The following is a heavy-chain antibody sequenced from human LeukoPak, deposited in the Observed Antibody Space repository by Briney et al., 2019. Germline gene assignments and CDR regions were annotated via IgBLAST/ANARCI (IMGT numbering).Heavy chain of an antibody. J-gene: IGHJ4*02. CDR3: ARERFYYDSSY. CDR1: GFTFSSYS. Sequence: GGSLRLSCAASGFTFSSYSMNWVRQAPGKGLEWVSYISSSSSTIYYADSVKGRFTISRDNASNSLYLQMNSLRAEDMAVYYCARERFYYDSSYWGQGTLVTVSS. CDR2: ISSSSSTI. V-gene: IGHV3-48*04. D-gene: IGHD3-22*01.